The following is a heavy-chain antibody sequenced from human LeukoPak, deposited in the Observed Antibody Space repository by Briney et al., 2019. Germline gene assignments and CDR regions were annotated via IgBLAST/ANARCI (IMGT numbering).Heavy chain of an antibody. J-gene: IGHJ4*02. CDR3: ARVPGTHPDY. CDR2: INPTGGST. CDR1: GGTFSSYA. Sequence: ASVKVSCKASGGTFSSYAISWVRQAPGQGLEWMGIINPTGGSTTYAQKFQGRVTMTSDTSTSTVYMELSSLRYEDTAVYYCARVPGTHPDYWGQGTLVTVSS. V-gene: IGHV1-46*01.